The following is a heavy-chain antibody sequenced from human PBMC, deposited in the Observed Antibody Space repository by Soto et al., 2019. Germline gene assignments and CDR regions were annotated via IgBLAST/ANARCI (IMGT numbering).Heavy chain of an antibody. J-gene: IGHJ4*02. CDR3: ARYVGSFDS. Sequence: HVQLVQSGAEVKKPGASVKVSCLASGYNFYMHKIHWVRQAPGQSLEWMGWVDGDSDNTRYSQNFQGRVNIIRDASANTVYRELTSLTSEDTAVYFCARYVGSFDSWGQGTLVIVSS. V-gene: IGHV1-3*01. CDR2: VDGDSDNT. CDR1: GYNFYMHK. D-gene: IGHD1-20*01.